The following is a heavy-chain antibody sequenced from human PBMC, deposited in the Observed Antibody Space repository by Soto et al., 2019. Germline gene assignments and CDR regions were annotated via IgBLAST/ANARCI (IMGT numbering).Heavy chain of an antibody. CDR1: GFSLTTSGVG. CDR3: APTFPRHTAGSSGGSVPPAFDP. Sequence: QITLKEAGPPLLKPTQTLTLTCPFSGFSLTTSGVGVGLIRQPPGKALEWLALMYWDDDKRYSPSLHSRLTITTDTSKNQVVLTMTNMGPVDTATYYCAPTFPRHTAGSSGGSVPPAFDPWGQGTLVTVSS. V-gene: IGHV2-5*02. D-gene: IGHD2-15*01. CDR2: MYWDDDK. J-gene: IGHJ5*02.